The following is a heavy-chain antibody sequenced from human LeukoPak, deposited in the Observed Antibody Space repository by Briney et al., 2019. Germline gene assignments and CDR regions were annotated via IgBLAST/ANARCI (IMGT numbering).Heavy chain of an antibody. CDR1: RYTFTSYD. J-gene: IGHJ4*02. D-gene: IGHD3-10*01. CDR3: ARLSQTPDYYTLGGYYYLGY. CDR2: MNPNTGRT. V-gene: IGHV1-8*01. Sequence: ASVKVSCNASRYTFTSYDTNWVREAAEQGLEWMGWMNPNTGRTGYAQKFQCRITMTRDTSINTAYMELTNLRSEDTAIYYCARLSQTPDYYTLGGYYYLGYWGQGTPVTVSS.